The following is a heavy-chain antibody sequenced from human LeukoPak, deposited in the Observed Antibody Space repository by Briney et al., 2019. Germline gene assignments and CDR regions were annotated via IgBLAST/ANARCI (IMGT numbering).Heavy chain of an antibody. V-gene: IGHV4-61*08. J-gene: IGHJ4*02. D-gene: IGHD2-21*01. CDR3: ARRGGAGRSFDY. CDR2: IYYSGST. Sequence: PSETLSLTCTVSGASVSSGGYYWSWIRRPPGKGLEWIGNIYYSGSTNYNPSLKSRVTISVDTSKNQFSLKVSSVTAADTAVYYCARRGGAGRSFDYWGQGTLVTVSS. CDR1: GASVSSGGYY.